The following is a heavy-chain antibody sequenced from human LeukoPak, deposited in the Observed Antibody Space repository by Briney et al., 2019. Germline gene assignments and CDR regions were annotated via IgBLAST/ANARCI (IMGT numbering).Heavy chain of an antibody. CDR3: ARAGSSLAFWWFDP. J-gene: IGHJ5*02. D-gene: IGHD6-6*01. V-gene: IGHV3-48*01. CDR1: GFTFSSYT. CDR2: ISSSSSTI. Sequence: GGSLRLSCAASGFTFSSYTMNWVRQAPGKGLEWLSYISSSSSTIYYADAVKGRFTISRDNAKNSLYLQMNSLRVEDTAVYYCARAGSSLAFWWFDPWGQGTLVTVSS.